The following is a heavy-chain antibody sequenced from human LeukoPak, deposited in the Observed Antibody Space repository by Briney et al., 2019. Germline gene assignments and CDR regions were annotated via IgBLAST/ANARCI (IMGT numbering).Heavy chain of an antibody. V-gene: IGHV3-53*01. CDR1: GFTVSSYY. Sequence: GGSLRLSCAASGFTVSSYYMSWVRQAPGKGLEWVSVIYSGGSTYYADSVKGRFTISRDNSKNTLYLQMNSLRAEDTAVYYCATSIANTAMAIDYWGQGTLVTVSS. D-gene: IGHD5-18*01. CDR3: ATSIANTAMAIDY. CDR2: IYSGGST. J-gene: IGHJ4*02.